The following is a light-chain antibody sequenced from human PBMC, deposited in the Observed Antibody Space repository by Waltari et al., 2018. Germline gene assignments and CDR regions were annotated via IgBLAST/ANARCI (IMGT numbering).Light chain of an antibody. CDR1: FLEQHY. J-gene: IGLJ2*01. V-gene: IGLV3-25*03. Sequence: SYELTQPSSMSVSPGQTARITCSGHFLEQHYVSGYQQKPGQAPILVIFKDNERPSGIPERFSGSSSGTTVTLTISGVQAEDEADYYCQSADSSGPSVVFGGGTKLT. CDR3: QSADSSGPSVV. CDR2: KDN.